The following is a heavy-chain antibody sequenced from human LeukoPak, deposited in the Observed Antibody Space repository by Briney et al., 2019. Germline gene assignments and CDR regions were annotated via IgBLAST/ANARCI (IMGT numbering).Heavy chain of an antibody. D-gene: IGHD6-19*01. J-gene: IGHJ4*02. CDR2: ISSSSSYI. V-gene: IGHV3-21*01. Sequence: GGSLRLSCAASGFTFSSYSMNWVLQAPGKGLEWVSSISSSSSYIYYADSVKGRFTISRDNAKNSLYLQMNSLRAEDTAVYYCARGSSGWYYFDYWGQGTLDTVSS. CDR3: ARGSSGWYYFDY. CDR1: GFTFSSYS.